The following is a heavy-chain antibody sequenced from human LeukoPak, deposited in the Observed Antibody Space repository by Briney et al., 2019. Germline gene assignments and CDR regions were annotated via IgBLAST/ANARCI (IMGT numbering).Heavy chain of an antibody. D-gene: IGHD6-13*01. Sequence: SETLSLTCTVSGGSISSSSYYWGWIRQPPGKGLEWIGSIYYSGSTYYNPSLKSRVTISVDTSKNQFSLKLSSVTAADTAVYYCARGVAAAGKPDYWGQGTLVTVSS. CDR1: GGSISSSSYY. CDR3: ARGVAAAGKPDY. J-gene: IGHJ4*02. CDR2: IYYSGST. V-gene: IGHV4-39*07.